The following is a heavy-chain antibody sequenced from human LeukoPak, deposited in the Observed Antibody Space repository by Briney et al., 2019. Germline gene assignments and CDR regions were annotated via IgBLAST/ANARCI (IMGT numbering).Heavy chain of an antibody. V-gene: IGHV2-70*04. D-gene: IGHD3-10*01. CDR2: IDWDDDK. Sequence: SGPALVKPTQTLTLTCTFSGFSLSTSRMRVSWIRQPPGKALEWLARIDWDDDKFYSTSLKTRLTISKDTSKNQEVLTMTNMDPVDTATYYCARTTFWIRDGSGSYSYYFDYWGQGTQVTVSS. J-gene: IGHJ4*02. CDR3: ARTTFWIRDGSGSYSYYFDY. CDR1: GFSLSTSRMR.